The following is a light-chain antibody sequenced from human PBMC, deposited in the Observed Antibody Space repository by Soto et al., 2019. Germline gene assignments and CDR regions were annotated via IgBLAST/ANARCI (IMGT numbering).Light chain of an antibody. V-gene: IGKV3-20*01. CDR3: QQYNNWWT. Sequence: EIVLTQSPGTLSLSPWERATLSCRASQSVSSSYLAWYQQKPGQAPRLLIYGASSRASGIPDRFSGSGSGTDFTLTISRLEPEDFAVYYCQQYNNWWTFGQGTRWIS. CDR2: GAS. J-gene: IGKJ1*01. CDR1: QSVSSSY.